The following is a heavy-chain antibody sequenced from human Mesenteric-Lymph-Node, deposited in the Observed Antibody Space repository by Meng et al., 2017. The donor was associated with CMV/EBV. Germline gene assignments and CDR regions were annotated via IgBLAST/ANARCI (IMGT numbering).Heavy chain of an antibody. Sequence: GGSLRLSCAASRFTFSSYAMSWVRQAPGKGLEWVSAISGSGDSTYYTDSVKGRFTISRDNSKNTLYLQMNSLRADDTAVYYCARERGYCTKNKCTYVYGMDVWGQGTTVTVSS. V-gene: IGHV3-23*01. CDR3: ARERGYCTKNKCTYVYGMDV. CDR2: ISGSGDST. J-gene: IGHJ6*02. CDR1: RFTFSSYA. D-gene: IGHD2-8*01.